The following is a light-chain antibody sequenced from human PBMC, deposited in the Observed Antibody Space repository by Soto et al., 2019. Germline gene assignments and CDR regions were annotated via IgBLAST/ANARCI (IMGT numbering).Light chain of an antibody. CDR1: QSVLYSSNNKNY. Sequence: DIVMTQSPDSLAVSLGERATINCKSSQSVLYSSNNKNYLAWYQQKAGHPPKLLIYWASTRESGVPDRFSGSGSGTDFTLTISSLQAEDVAVYYCQQYYTTPPYTFGQGTKLEIK. CDR3: QQYYTTPPYT. CDR2: WAS. J-gene: IGKJ2*01. V-gene: IGKV4-1*01.